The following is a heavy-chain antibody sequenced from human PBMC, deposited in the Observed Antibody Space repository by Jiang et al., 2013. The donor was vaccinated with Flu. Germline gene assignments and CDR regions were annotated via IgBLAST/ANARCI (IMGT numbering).Heavy chain of an antibody. CDR1: GYTFTSYD. V-gene: IGHV1-8*01. J-gene: IGHJ4*02. D-gene: IGHD3-22*01. Sequence: VQLVESGAEVKKPGASVKVSCKASGYTFTSYDINWVREATGQGLEWMGWMNPNSGNTGYAQKFQGRVTMTRNTSITTAYMELSSLTSEDTALYYCARRTASDNTGYLLDLWGQGSLVTVSS. CDR2: MNPNSGNT. CDR3: ARRTASDNTGYLLDL.